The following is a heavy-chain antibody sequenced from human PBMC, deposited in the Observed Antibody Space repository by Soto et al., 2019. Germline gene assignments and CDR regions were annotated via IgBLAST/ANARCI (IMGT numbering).Heavy chain of an antibody. CDR2: INTYNGMT. Sequence: QVQLVQSGGEVKKPGASVTVSCKASGDTFINYHITWVRQAPGQVLEWMEWINTYNGMTDYAQKFQGRVTMTRDTATSTAYRERRNLGSDDTAVYFCGKSPRGEMATDWGQGTLGTVSS. CDR3: GKSPRGEMATD. CDR1: GDTFINYH. J-gene: IGHJ4*02. D-gene: IGHD5-12*01. V-gene: IGHV1-18*01.